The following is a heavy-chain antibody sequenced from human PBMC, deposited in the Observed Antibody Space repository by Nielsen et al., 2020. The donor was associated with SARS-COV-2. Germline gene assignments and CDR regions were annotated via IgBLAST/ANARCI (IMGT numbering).Heavy chain of an antibody. CDR1: GGSISSGGYY. D-gene: IGHD3-3*01. CDR2: IYYSGST. Sequence: SETLSLTCTVSGGSISSGGYYWSWIRQHPGKGLEWIGYIYYSGSTYYNPSLKSRVTISVDTSKNQFSLKLSSVTAADTAVYYCARRGVRDFWSGHGSTSVFDYWGQGTLVTVSS. CDR3: ARRGVRDFWSGHGSTSVFDY. J-gene: IGHJ4*02. V-gene: IGHV4-31*03.